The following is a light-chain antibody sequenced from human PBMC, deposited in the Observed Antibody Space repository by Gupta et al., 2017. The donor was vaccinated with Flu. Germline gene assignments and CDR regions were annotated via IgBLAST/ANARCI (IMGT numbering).Light chain of an antibody. Sequence: SYVLTPPPSVSVAPGPTARFTCWGNNIGSKGVHWYQQKPGQAPVLVVYDDSGRRAGIPERFSGSNSGNTATLTISRVEAGDEADYYCQVGDRNSDNVVFGGGTKLTVL. CDR2: DDS. V-gene: IGLV3-21*02. J-gene: IGLJ2*01. CDR3: QVGDRNSDNVV. CDR1: NIGSKG.